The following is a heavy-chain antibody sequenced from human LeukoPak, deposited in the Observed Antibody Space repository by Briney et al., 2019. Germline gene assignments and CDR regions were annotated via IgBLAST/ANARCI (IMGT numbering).Heavy chain of an antibody. CDR3: AKEKPRRGRDGYNLGEGAFDY. D-gene: IGHD5-24*01. CDR1: GFTFDDYA. CDR2: ISWDGGST. Sequence: GGSLRLSCAASGFTFDDYAMHWVRQAPGKGLEWVSLISWDGGSTYYADSVKGRFTISRDNAKNSLYLQMNSLRAEDTALYYCAKEKPRRGRDGYNLGEGAFDYWGQGTLVTVSS. J-gene: IGHJ4*02. V-gene: IGHV3-43D*03.